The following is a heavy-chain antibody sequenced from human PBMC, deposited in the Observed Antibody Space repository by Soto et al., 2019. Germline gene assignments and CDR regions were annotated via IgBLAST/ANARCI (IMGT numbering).Heavy chain of an antibody. CDR2: IKEDGSEK. D-gene: IGHD2-2*01. CDR1: AFTFRNYW. Sequence: EVQLVESGGGLVQPGGSLRLSCAASAFTFRNYWMSWVRQAPGKGLECVAKIKEDGSEKYYVDSVKGRFTISRDNAKNSVYLQXXXLTXEDTAVYYCARAXXSTSGAIDYWGQGTLVTVSS. CDR3: ARAXXSTSGAIDY. V-gene: IGHV3-7*04. J-gene: IGHJ4*02.